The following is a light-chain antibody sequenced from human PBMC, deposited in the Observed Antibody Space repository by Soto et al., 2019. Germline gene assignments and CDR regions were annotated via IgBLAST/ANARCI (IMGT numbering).Light chain of an antibody. CDR3: QQYGSSLT. CDR1: QTISSW. J-gene: IGKJ4*01. CDR2: AAS. V-gene: IGKV1-5*01. Sequence: DIQMTQSPSTLSGSVGDRVTITCRASQTISSWLAWYQQKPGKAPKLLIYAASTLQSGVPSRFSGSGSGTDFTLTISRLEPEDFAVYYCQQYGSSLTFGGGTKVDIK.